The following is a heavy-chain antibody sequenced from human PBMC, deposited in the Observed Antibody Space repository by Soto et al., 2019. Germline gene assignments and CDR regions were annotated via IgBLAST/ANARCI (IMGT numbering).Heavy chain of an antibody. Sequence: GGSLRLSCAASGFTFSSYWMSWVRQAPGKGLEWVANIKQDGSEKYYVDSVKGRFTISRDNAKNSLYLQMNSLRAEDTAVYYCARDYYDSSGYFYYYYGMDVWGQGTTVTV. J-gene: IGHJ6*02. D-gene: IGHD3-22*01. CDR3: ARDYYDSSGYFYYYYGMDV. CDR2: IKQDGSEK. CDR1: GFTFSSYW. V-gene: IGHV3-7*01.